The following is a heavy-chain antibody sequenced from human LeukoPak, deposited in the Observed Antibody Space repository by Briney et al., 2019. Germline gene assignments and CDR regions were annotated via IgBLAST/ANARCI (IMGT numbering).Heavy chain of an antibody. V-gene: IGHV3-13*01. CDR3: VREPAYTGTWWYPDL. CDR2: IDPVGNT. Sequence: GGSLRLSCVASGFTFSSYDMHWVRQGTGKGLEWISAIDPVGNTWHSDSVRGRFTISRENAKSSLFLQMNSLRAADTAVYYCVREPAYTGTWWYPDLWGRGTLVTVSS. J-gene: IGHJ2*01. D-gene: IGHD2-15*01. CDR1: GFTFSSYD.